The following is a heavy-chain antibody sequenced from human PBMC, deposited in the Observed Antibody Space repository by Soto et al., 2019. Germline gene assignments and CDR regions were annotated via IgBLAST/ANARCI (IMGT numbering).Heavy chain of an antibody. CDR3: ARGSYDILTGYYYYYGMDV. D-gene: IGHD3-9*01. J-gene: IGHJ6*02. CDR1: GYTFTSYR. CDR2: ISAYNGKT. Sequence: QVQLVQSGAEVKKPGASVKVSCKASGYTFTSYRISWVRQAPGQGLEWMGWISAYNGKTNYAQKLQGRVTMTTDTSTSTAYMELRSLRSDDTAVYYCARGSYDILTGYYYYYGMDVWGQGTTVTVSS. V-gene: IGHV1-18*01.